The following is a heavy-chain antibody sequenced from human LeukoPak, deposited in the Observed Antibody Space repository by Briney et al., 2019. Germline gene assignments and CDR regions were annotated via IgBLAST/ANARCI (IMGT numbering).Heavy chain of an antibody. V-gene: IGHV3-23*01. CDR3: AKDYSYYGSGSPWYDYVWGSYRSHFDY. Sequence: GGSLRLSCAASGFTFCSYAMSWVRQAPGKGLEWVSAISGSGGSTYYADSVKGRFTISRDNSKKTLYLQMNSLRAEDMAVYYCAKDYSYYGSGSPWYDYVWGSYRSHFDYWGQGTLVTVSS. D-gene: IGHD3-16*02. CDR2: ISGSGGST. J-gene: IGHJ4*02. CDR1: GFTFCSYA.